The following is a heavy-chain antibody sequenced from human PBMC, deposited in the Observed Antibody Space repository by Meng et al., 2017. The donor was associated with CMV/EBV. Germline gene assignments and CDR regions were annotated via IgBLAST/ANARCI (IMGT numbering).Heavy chain of an antibody. J-gene: IGHJ4*02. CDR1: GFTLSTNG. Sequence: VPLVDSGGGVVQPGGSLRLSCVASGFTLSTNGIHWVRQATGKGLEWVTFIRYDGSRKYYADSVKCRFTISRDNSKNTLYLQMNNLRAEDTAVYYCTKDRLVGATTGFDFWGQGNLVTVSS. CDR2: IRYDGSRK. CDR3: TKDRLVGATTGFDF. D-gene: IGHD1-26*01. V-gene: IGHV3-30*02.